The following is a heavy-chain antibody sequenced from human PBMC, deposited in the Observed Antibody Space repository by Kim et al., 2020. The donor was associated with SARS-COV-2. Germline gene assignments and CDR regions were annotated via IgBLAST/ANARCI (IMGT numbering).Heavy chain of an antibody. CDR2: ISYDGSNK. CDR3: ARGGSRGYSYGLIDY. D-gene: IGHD5-18*01. CDR1: GFTFSSYA. Sequence: GGSLRLSCAASGFTFSSYAMHWVRQAPGKGLEWVAVISYDGSNKYYADSVKGRFTISRDNSKNTLYLQMNSLRAEDTAVYYCARGGSRGYSYGLIDYWGQGTLVTVSS. V-gene: IGHV3-30*04. J-gene: IGHJ4*02.